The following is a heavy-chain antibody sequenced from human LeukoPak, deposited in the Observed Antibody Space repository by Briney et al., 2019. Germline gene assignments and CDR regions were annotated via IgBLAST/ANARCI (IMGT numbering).Heavy chain of an antibody. CDR1: GGSISSGGYY. J-gene: IGHJ5*02. V-gene: IGHV4-31*03. CDR2: IYYSGST. D-gene: IGHD2-21*02. Sequence: SETLSLTCTVSGGSISSGGYYWSWIRQHPGKGLEWIGYIYYSGSTYYNPSLKSRVTISVDTSKNQFSLKLSSVTAADTAVYSRARGQTPSPPCGGDCYSERFDPWGQGTLVTVSS. CDR3: ARGQTPSPPCGGDCYSERFDP.